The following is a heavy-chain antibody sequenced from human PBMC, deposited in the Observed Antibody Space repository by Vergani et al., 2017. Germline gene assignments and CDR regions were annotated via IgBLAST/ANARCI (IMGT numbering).Heavy chain of an antibody. D-gene: IGHD3-9*01. CDR1: GGSITSSSYY. CDR2: IYHSGGA. V-gene: IGHV4-39*01. J-gene: IGHJ4*02. Sequence: QLHLQESGPGLVKPSETLSLTCTVSGGSITSSSYYWGWIRQPPGKGLEWFGNIYHSGGAYYNPSLKGRVTISVDTSKNQFSLEVTSVTAADTAIYFCARTEGFILLYFHWALGGQGTLVTVSS. CDR3: ARTEGFILLYFHWAL.